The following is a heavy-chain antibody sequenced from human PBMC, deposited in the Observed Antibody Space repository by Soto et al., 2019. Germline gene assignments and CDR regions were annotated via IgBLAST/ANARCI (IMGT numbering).Heavy chain of an antibody. V-gene: IGHV4-59*08. CDR3: ARHSASYGGLRRDWFDP. CDR1: GGSISSYY. Sequence: PSETLSLTCTVSGGSISSYYWSWIRQPPGKGLEWIGYIYYSGSTNYNPSLKSRVTISVDTSKNQFSLKLSSVTAADTAVYYCARHSASYGGLRRDWFDPWGQGTLVTVSS. CDR2: IYYSGST. J-gene: IGHJ5*02. D-gene: IGHD4-17*01.